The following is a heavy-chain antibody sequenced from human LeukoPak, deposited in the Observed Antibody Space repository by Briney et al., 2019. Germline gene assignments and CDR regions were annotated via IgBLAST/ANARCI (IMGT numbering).Heavy chain of an antibody. Sequence: GGSLRLSCAASGFTFSRVSMHWVRQPPGKGLEWVAFISDNEKRKYYTDSVKGRFTISRDNSRNTLSLQMNSLRGEDTAVYYCARNPRDDYYFDYWGQGTLVTVSS. V-gene: IGHV3-30*04. CDR1: GFTFSRVS. CDR2: ISDNEKRK. CDR3: ARNPRDDYYFDY. D-gene: IGHD4/OR15-4a*01. J-gene: IGHJ4*02.